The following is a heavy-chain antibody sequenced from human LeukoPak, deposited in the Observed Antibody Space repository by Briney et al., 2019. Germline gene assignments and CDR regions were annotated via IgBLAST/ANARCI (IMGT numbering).Heavy chain of an antibody. CDR1: GFSVTRDY. CDR3: ARTRVTVTTYYFDY. CDR2: IHPSGVT. Sequence: PGGSLRLSCAVSGFSVTRDYVNWVRQAPGKGLEWVSLIHPSGVTNYAVSVKGRFTISRDNSKNTLYLQMNSLRAEDTAVYYCARTRVTVTTYYFDYWGQGTLVTVSS. J-gene: IGHJ4*02. D-gene: IGHD1-14*01. V-gene: IGHV3-53*01.